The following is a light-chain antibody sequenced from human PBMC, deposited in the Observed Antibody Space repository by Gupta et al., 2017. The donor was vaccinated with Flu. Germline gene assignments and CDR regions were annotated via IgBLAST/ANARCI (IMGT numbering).Light chain of an antibody. V-gene: IGLV3-21*02. J-gene: IGLJ3*02. CDR3: QVCDATTDQWV. CDR1: RIGRKS. CDR2: AVN. Sequence: ANRIGRKSVHWYQQSPGQAPGLVVDAVNVRPSGIPDRFSASNSGDTATLTSSRVEAGDEAVYFCQVCDATTDQWVFGGGTKLTVL.